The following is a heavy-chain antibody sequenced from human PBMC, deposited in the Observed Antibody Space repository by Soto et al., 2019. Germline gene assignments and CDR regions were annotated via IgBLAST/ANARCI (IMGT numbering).Heavy chain of an antibody. V-gene: IGHV3-30*18. CDR2: VSYEGTTK. CDR1: GFTFRWLA. J-gene: IGHJ6*02. D-gene: IGHD6-19*01. Sequence: QVQLVESGGDVVQPGESLRLSCVASGFTFRWLAMLWVRQAPGKGLEWVAAVSYEGTTKTYSDDVKGRFTISRDNSRNTVYLQLDNLRREDTAMYYCAKDDREAVAGAVHFYGMDVWGQGTSVTVSS. CDR3: AKDDREAVAGAVHFYGMDV.